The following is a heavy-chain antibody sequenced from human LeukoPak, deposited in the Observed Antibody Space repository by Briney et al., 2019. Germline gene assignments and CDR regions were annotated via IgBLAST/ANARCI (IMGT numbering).Heavy chain of an antibody. V-gene: IGHV1-8*03. CDR1: GYTFTGYD. CDR3: ARGASRSFDY. Sequence: GASVKVSCKASGYTFTGYDINWVRQATGQGLEWMGWMNPNSGNTGYAQKFQGRVTFTRDTSISRAYMELSSLRSEDTAVYYCARGASRSFDYWGQGTLVTVSS. CDR2: MNPNSGNT. J-gene: IGHJ4*02.